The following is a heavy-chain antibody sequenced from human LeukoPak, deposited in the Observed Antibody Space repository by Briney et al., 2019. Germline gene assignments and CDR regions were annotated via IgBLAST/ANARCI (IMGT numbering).Heavy chain of an antibody. CDR1: GGTFSSYA. J-gene: IGHJ4*02. CDR3: ARGRGYSGYDYEDY. V-gene: IGHV1-69*04. Sequence: GASVKVSCKASGGTFSSYAISWVRQAPGQGLEWMGRIIPILGIANYAQKFQGRVTITADKSTSTAYMELSSLRSEDTAVYYCARGRGYSGYDYEDYWDQGTLVTVSS. CDR2: IIPILGIA. D-gene: IGHD5-12*01.